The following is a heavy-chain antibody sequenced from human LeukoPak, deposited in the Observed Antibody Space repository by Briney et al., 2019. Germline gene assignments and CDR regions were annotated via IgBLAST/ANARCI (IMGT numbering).Heavy chain of an antibody. V-gene: IGHV4-39*07. D-gene: IGHD6-19*01. CDR2: IYYSGST. CDR3: AREEISGPLDY. Sequence: PSETLSLTCTVSGGSISSSSYYWGWIRQPPGKGLEWIGSIYYSGSTYYNPSLKSRVTISVDTSKNQFSLKLSSVTAADTAVYYCAREEISGPLDYWGQGTLVTVSS. J-gene: IGHJ4*02. CDR1: GGSISSSSYY.